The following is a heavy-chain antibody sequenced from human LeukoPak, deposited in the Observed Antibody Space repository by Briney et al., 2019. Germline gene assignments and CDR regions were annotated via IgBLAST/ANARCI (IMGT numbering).Heavy chain of an antibody. D-gene: IGHD3-22*01. CDR1: GGSISSSSYY. V-gene: IGHV4-39*01. J-gene: IGHJ4*02. Sequence: SETLSLTCTVSGGSISSSSYYWGWIRQPPGKGLEWIGSIYYSGSTYYNPSLKSRVTISVDMSKNQFSLKLSSVTAADTAVYYCARRGYDSSGYYRNYWGQGTLVTVSS. CDR3: ARRGYDSSGYYRNY. CDR2: IYYSGST.